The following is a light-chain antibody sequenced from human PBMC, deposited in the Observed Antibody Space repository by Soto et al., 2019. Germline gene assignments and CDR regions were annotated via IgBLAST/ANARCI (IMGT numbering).Light chain of an antibody. CDR1: QSVNSD. Sequence: RVMTQPPPTLSVYQGERAILSCRPSQSVNSDLAWCQQKPGQAPRRLIYGASTRATGIPARCSGSGSGTEFTLPISSLLSEDSAVYYCKQYNDCSPVTFGQGTKVDI. V-gene: IGKV3-15*01. CDR2: GAS. J-gene: IGKJ1*01. CDR3: KQYNDCSPVT.